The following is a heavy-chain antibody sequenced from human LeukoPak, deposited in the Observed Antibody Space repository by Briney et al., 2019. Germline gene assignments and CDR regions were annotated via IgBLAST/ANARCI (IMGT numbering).Heavy chain of an antibody. Sequence: ASVKVSCKASGGTFSSYAISWVRQAPGQGLEWMGRIIPILGIANYAQKFQGRVTITADKSTSTAYMELSSLRSEDTAVYYCARLNVLSGSPLHHFDHWGQGTLVTVST. V-gene: IGHV1-69*04. D-gene: IGHD6-13*01. CDR3: ARLNVLSGSPLHHFDH. CDR2: IIPILGIA. CDR1: GGTFSSYA. J-gene: IGHJ4*02.